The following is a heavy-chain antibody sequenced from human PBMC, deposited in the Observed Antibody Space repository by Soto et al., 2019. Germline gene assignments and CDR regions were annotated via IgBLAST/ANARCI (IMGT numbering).Heavy chain of an antibody. CDR2: INHSGST. Sequence: PSETLSLTCAVYGGSFSGYYWSWIRQPPGKGLEWIGEINHSGSTNYNPSLKSRVTISVDTSKNQFSLKLSSVTAADTAVYYCARGRYFDWLFKFDYWGQGTLVTVSS. D-gene: IGHD3-9*01. V-gene: IGHV4-34*01. J-gene: IGHJ4*02. CDR3: ARGRYFDWLFKFDY. CDR1: GGSFSGYY.